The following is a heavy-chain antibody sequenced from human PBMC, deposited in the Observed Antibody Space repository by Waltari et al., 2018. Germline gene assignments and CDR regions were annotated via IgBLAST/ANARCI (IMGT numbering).Heavy chain of an antibody. CDR2: INPNSEST. CDR3: ARDGSFDF. CDR1: GYTFSDYY. V-gene: IGHV1-2*02. Sequence: QVQLVQSGAEVKRPGASATGYCQALGYTFSDYYMHWVRQAPGQGLEWMGWINPNSESTKYAQKFQGRVTLTRDTSINTVYMELSSLRSDDTALYYCARDGSFDFWGQGTLVTVSS. J-gene: IGHJ4*02.